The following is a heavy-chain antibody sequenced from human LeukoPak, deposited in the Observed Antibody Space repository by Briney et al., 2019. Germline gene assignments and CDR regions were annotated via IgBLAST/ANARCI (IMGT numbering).Heavy chain of an antibody. CDR2: IYYSGST. J-gene: IGHJ5*02. D-gene: IGHD3-3*01. Sequence: SETLSLTCTVSGGSISSGDYYWSWIRQPPGKGLEWIGYIYYSGSTYYNLSLKSRVTISVDTSKNQFSLKLSSVTAADTAVYYCARGHGSGLEWLLSWFDPWGQGTLVTVSS. CDR1: GGSISSGDYY. CDR3: ARGHGSGLEWLLSWFDP. V-gene: IGHV4-30-4*08.